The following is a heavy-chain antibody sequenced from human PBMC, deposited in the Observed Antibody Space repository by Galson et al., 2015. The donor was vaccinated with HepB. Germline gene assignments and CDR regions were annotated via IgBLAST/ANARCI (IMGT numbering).Heavy chain of an antibody. CDR2: INPNSGGT. J-gene: IGHJ4*02. CDR3: ARYGGSSWYEYDY. CDR1: GYTFTGYY. D-gene: IGHD6-13*01. V-gene: IGHV1-2*04. Sequence: SVKVSCKASGYTFTGYYMHWVRQAPGQGLEWMGWINPNSGGTNYAQEFQGWVTMTRDTSISTAYMELSRLRSDDTAVYYCARYGGSSWYEYDYWGQGTLVTVSS.